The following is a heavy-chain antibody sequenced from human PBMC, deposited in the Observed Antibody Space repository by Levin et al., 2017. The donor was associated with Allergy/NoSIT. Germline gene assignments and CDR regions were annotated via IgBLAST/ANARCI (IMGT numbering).Heavy chain of an antibody. CDR3: AGGRGVSYGSGSFRSDY. Sequence: SETLSLTCAVYGGSFSDYSWNWIRQPPGKGLEWIGEINHSGSTNYNPSLKSRVTISVDSSKNQFSLKLSSMTAADTAVCYCAGGRGVSYGSGSFRSDYWGQGTLVTVSS. V-gene: IGHV4-34*01. CDR1: GGSFSDYS. CDR2: INHSGST. J-gene: IGHJ4*02. D-gene: IGHD3-10*01.